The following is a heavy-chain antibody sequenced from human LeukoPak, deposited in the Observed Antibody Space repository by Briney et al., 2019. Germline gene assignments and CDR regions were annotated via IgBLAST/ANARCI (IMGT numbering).Heavy chain of an antibody. V-gene: IGHV3-23*01. CDR1: GFTFSNYA. Sequence: PGGSLRLSCAAAGFTFSNYAMSWGRQAPGEGLEEGSGIIGSGGDTYYADSVKGRFAISRDNSKNTLYLQMSSLRAEDTAVYYCAKDLRTYGSGIYRLPTVIFDYWGQGTLVTVSS. CDR2: IIGSGGDT. CDR3: AKDLRTYGSGIYRLPTVIFDY. J-gene: IGHJ4*02. D-gene: IGHD3-10*01.